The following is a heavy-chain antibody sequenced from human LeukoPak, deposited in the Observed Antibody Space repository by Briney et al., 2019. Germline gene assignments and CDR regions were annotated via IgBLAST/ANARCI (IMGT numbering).Heavy chain of an antibody. Sequence: SETLSLTCAVSGGSVSRNWWSWVRQPPGKGLEWIGEIHHSGGTNYNPSLKSRVTMSLDKSNNQFSLKLSSVTAADTAVYYCARRLSWGSGFVDYWGQGTLVTVSS. CDR1: GGSVSRNW. J-gene: IGHJ4*02. CDR2: IHHSGGT. V-gene: IGHV4-4*02. D-gene: IGHD7-27*01. CDR3: ARRLSWGSGFVDY.